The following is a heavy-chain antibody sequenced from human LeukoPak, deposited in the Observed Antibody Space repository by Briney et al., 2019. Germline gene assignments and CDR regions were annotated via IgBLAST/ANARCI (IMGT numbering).Heavy chain of an antibody. D-gene: IGHD3-16*02. V-gene: IGHV4-34*01. J-gene: IGHJ4*02. CDR3: ARGPTYYDYVWGSYRSRPFDY. CDR1: GGSFSGYY. Sequence: KPSETLSLTCAVYGGSFSGYYWSRIRQPPGKGLEWIGEINHSGSTNYNPSLKSRVTISVDTSKNQFSLKLSSVTAADTAVYYCARGPTYYDYVWGSYRSRPFDYWGQGTLVTVSS. CDR2: INHSGST.